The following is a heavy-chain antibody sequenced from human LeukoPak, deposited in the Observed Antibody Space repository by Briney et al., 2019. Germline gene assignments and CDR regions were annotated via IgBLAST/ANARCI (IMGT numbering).Heavy chain of an antibody. CDR3: ASTSGYSSSWYHYYYYYGMDV. CDR1: GGSISSYY. V-gene: IGHV4-59*01. CDR2: IYYSGST. J-gene: IGHJ6*02. Sequence: SETLSLTCTVSGGSISSYYWSWIRQPPGKGLEWIGYIYYSGSTNYNPSLKSRVTISVDTSKNQFSLKLSSVTAADTAVYYCASTSGYSSSWYHYYYYYGMDVWGQGTTGTVSS. D-gene: IGHD6-13*01.